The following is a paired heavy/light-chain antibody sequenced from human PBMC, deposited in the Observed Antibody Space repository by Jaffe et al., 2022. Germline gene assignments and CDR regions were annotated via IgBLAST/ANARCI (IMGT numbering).Light chain of an antibody. CDR3: QQYYNIPPT. J-gene: IGKJ1*01. CDR2: WAS. Sequence: DIVMTQSPDSLAVSLGERATINCKSSQSVLYSSNNKNYLAWYQQKPGQPPKMVIYWASVRDSGVPDRFSGSGSGTDFTLTISSLQPEDVAVYFCQQYYNIPPTFGQGTKVEIK. V-gene: IGKV4-1*01. CDR1: QSVLYSSNNKNY.
Heavy chain of an antibody. CDR3: ARGQMGRFLEQRWFDP. CDR2: TDHIERT. Sequence: QVPLQPWGAALLKPSETLSLTCGIYGGSFSGYYWTWIRQSPGKGLEWIGETDHIERTNYNPSLKSRVTISVDTSNNHFSLKLSSVTAADTAVYYCARGQMGRFLEQRWFDPWGQGTLVTVSS. CDR1: GGSFSGYY. V-gene: IGHV4-34*01. J-gene: IGHJ5*02. D-gene: IGHD3-3*01.